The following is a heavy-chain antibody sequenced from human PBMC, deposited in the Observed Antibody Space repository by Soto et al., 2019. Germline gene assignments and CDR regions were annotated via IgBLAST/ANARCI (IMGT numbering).Heavy chain of an antibody. CDR2: INHSGST. V-gene: IGHV4-34*01. J-gene: IGHJ5*02. Sequence: PSETLSLTCAVYGGSFSGYYWSWIRQPPGKGLEWIGEINHSGSTNYNPSLKSRVTISVDTSKNQFSLKLSSVTAADTAVYYCARAGIRYFDWTNWFDPWGQGTLVTVSS. D-gene: IGHD3-9*01. CDR3: ARAGIRYFDWTNWFDP. CDR1: GGSFSGYY.